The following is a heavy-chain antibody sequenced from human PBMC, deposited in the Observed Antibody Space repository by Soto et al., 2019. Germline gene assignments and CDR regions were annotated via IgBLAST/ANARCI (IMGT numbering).Heavy chain of an antibody. Sequence: ASVKVSCKASGYTFTGYYMHWVRQAPGQGLEWMGWINPNSGGTNYAQKFQGWVTMTRDTSISTAYMELSRLRSDDMAVYYCARANSYGYNNWFDPWGQGTLVTVSS. CDR3: ARANSYGYNNWFDP. J-gene: IGHJ5*02. CDR2: INPNSGGT. D-gene: IGHD5-18*01. CDR1: GYTFTGYY. V-gene: IGHV1-2*04.